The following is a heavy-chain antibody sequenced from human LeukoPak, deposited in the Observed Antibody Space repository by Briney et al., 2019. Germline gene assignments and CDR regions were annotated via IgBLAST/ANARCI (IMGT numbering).Heavy chain of an antibody. CDR2: ISSSGSTI. CDR1: GFTFTNYW. V-gene: IGHV3-48*04. CDR3: ARDAGYGYDRFDY. Sequence: GGSLRLSCRASGFTFTNYWMNWVRQAPGKGLEWVSYISSSGSTIYYADSVKGRFTISRDNAKNSLYLQMNSLRAEDTAVYYCARDAGYGYDRFDYWGQGTQVTVSS. D-gene: IGHD5-18*01. J-gene: IGHJ4*02.